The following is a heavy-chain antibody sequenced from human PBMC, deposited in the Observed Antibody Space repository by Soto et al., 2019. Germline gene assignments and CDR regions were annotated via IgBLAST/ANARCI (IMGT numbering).Heavy chain of an antibody. D-gene: IGHD3-3*01. CDR2: VWYDGSNK. V-gene: IGHV3-33*01. CDR3: ARARSMVRFLEWYLDY. CDR1: GFTFSSYG. J-gene: IGHJ4*02. Sequence: QVQLVESGGGVVQPGRSLRLSCAASGFTFSSYGMPWVRQAPGKGLEWVAVVWYDGSNKYYADSVKGRFTISRDNSKNTLYLQMNSLRAQDTAVYYFARARSMVRFLEWYLDYWGQGTLVTVSS.